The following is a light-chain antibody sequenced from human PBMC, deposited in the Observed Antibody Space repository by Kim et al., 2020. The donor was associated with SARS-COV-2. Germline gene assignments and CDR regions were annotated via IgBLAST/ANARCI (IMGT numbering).Light chain of an antibody. Sequence: LPGERATRSCRASQSVSSSYLAWYQQKPGQAPSLLIYGASSSATGIPDRFSGSGSGTDFTLTISRLEPEDVAVYYCQQYGSSPRTFGQGTKVDIK. J-gene: IGKJ1*01. V-gene: IGKV3-20*01. CDR2: GAS. CDR1: QSVSSSY. CDR3: QQYGSSPRT.